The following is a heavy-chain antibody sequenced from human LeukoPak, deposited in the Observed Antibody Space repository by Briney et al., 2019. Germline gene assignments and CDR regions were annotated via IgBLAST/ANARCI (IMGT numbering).Heavy chain of an antibody. CDR3: ARQDRYFDWLLPPGY. D-gene: IGHD3-9*01. CDR2: IYTSGST. Sequence: SETLSLTCTVSGGSISSYYWSWIRQPAGKGLEWIGRIYTSGSTNYNPSLKSRVTMSVNTSKNQFSLKLSSVTAADTAVYYCARQDRYFDWLLPPGYWGQGTLVTVSS. J-gene: IGHJ4*02. CDR1: GGSISSYY. V-gene: IGHV4-4*07.